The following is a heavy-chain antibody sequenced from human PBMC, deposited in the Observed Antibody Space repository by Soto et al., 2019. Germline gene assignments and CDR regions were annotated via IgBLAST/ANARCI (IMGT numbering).Heavy chain of an antibody. J-gene: IGHJ4*02. CDR2: IYDNGDT. V-gene: IGHV4-39*01. CDR1: GGSISNSSYY. CDR3: ATRVAATAYYFDD. Sequence: QLQLQESGPGLVKPSETLSLTCTVSGGSISNSSYYWGWIRQPPGKGLDWIASIYDNGDTCYNPSLKSRVTISVDTSKKQFSLRLSSVTAADTAVYYCATRVAATAYYFDDWGQGSLVTVSS. D-gene: IGHD2-15*01.